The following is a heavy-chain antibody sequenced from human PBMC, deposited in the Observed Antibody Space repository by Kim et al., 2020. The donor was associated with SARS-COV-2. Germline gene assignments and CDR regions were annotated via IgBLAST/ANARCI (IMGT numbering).Heavy chain of an antibody. D-gene: IGHD6-6*01. CDR3: AKGRIAGRYFDY. J-gene: IGHJ4*02. V-gene: IGHV3-23*01. Sequence: YYAGSVKGRFTISRDNSKNTLYLQMNSLRPEDTAVYSCAKGRIAGRYFDYWGQGTLVTVSS.